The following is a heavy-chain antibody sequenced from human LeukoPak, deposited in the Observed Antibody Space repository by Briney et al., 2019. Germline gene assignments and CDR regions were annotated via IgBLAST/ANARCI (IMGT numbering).Heavy chain of an antibody. D-gene: IGHD2-2*01. J-gene: IGHJ5*01. CDR1: GYTFTSYD. Sequence: ASVKVSCKASGYTFTSYDINWVRQATGQGLEWMGWMNPNSGNTGYAQKFQGRVTMTRNTSISTAYMELSSLRSEDTAVYYCARGKAHCSSTSCYGGWFDSWGQGTLVTVSS. CDR3: ARGKAHCSSTSCYGGWFDS. CDR2: MNPNSGNT. V-gene: IGHV1-8*01.